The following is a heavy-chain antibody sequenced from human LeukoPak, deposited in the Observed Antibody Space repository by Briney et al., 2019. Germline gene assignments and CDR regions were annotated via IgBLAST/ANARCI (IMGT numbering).Heavy chain of an antibody. Sequence: GGSLRLSCEASGFAFSSYVMSWVGQAPGKGLEWVSTITGGGDTTYYADSVKGRFTISRDNSRNALYLQMNSLRAEDTAVYYCAKDQPLETTLDSWGQGTLVTVSS. D-gene: IGHD1-14*01. CDR3: AKDQPLETTLDS. CDR2: ITGGGDTT. CDR1: GFAFSSYV. V-gene: IGHV3-23*01. J-gene: IGHJ4*02.